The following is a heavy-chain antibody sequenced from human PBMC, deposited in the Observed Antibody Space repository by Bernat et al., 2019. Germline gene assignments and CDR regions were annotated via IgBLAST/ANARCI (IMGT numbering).Heavy chain of an antibody. CDR3: ARQGSSSSWGTSESFDY. Sequence: QLQLQESGPGLVKPSETLSLTCTVSGGSISSSSYYWGWIRQPPGKGLEWIGSIYYSGSTYCSPPFKSRVPISVDTSKNQFSLKLSSVTAADTAVYYCARQGSSSSWGTSESFDYWGQGTLVTVSS. CDR2: IYYSGST. D-gene: IGHD6-13*01. J-gene: IGHJ4*02. V-gene: IGHV4-39*01. CDR1: GGSISSSSYY.